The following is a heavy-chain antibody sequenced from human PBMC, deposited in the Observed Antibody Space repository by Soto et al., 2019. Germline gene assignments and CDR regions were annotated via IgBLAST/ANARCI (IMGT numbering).Heavy chain of an antibody. CDR1: GGSISSGGYS. D-gene: IGHD5-18*01. Sequence: PSETLSLTCAVSGGSISSGGYSWSWIRQPPGKGLERIGYIYHSGSTYYNPSLKSRVTISVDRSKNQFSLKLSSVTAADTAVYYCARASSGYSYGYFDYWGQGTLVTVSS. CDR2: IYHSGST. J-gene: IGHJ4*02. V-gene: IGHV4-30-2*01. CDR3: ARASSGYSYGYFDY.